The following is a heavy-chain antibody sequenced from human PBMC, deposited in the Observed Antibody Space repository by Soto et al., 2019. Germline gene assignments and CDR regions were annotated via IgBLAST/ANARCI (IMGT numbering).Heavy chain of an antibody. D-gene: IGHD6-19*01. J-gene: IGHJ4*02. CDR1: GFTFGNYA. CDR2: IAASGATT. CDR3: AKDRGGSGWRFDY. V-gene: IGHV3-23*01. Sequence: GGSLRLSCAASGFTFGNYAMSWVRQAPGKGLEWVSAIAASGATTYYADSVKGRPTVSRDNSKNTLYLQMNSLRAEDTAVYYCAKDRGGSGWRFDYWGQGTLVTVSS.